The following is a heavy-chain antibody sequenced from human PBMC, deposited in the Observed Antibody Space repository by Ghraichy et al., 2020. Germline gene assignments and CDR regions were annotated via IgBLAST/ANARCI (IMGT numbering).Heavy chain of an antibody. CDR1: GFTFSSYA. Sequence: GGSLRLSCAASGFTFSSYAMSWVRQAPGKGLEWVSAISGSGGSTYYADSVKGRFTISRDNSKNTLYLQMNSLRAEDTAVYYCAKYPHGIAAAGTGAFDIWGQGTMVTVSS. V-gene: IGHV3-23*01. CDR2: ISGSGGST. D-gene: IGHD6-13*01. J-gene: IGHJ3*02. CDR3: AKYPHGIAAAGTGAFDI.